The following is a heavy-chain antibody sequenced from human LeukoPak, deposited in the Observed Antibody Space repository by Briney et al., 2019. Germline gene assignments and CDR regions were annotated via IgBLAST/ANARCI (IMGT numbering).Heavy chain of an antibody. CDR3: ARAESYYYDSSGYSGFDY. Sequence: SVKVSCKASGYTFTSYGISWVRQAPGQGLEWMGGIIPIFGIANYAQKFQGRVTITADESTSTAYMELSSLRSEDTAEYYCARAESYYYDSSGYSGFDYWGQGTLVTVSS. CDR2: IIPIFGIA. V-gene: IGHV1-69*13. CDR1: GYTFTSYG. D-gene: IGHD3-22*01. J-gene: IGHJ4*02.